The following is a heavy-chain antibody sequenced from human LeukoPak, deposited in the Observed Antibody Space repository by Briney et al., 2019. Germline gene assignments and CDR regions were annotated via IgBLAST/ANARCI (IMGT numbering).Heavy chain of an antibody. V-gene: IGHV4-59*01. Sequence: SETLSLTCTVSGGSISSYYWSWIRQPPGKGLEWIGYIYYSGSTNYNPSLKSRVTISVDTSKNQFSLKLSSVTAADTAVYYCARGLGYYYDSSGFARSQNAFDIWGQGTMVTVSS. J-gene: IGHJ3*02. D-gene: IGHD3-22*01. CDR1: GGSISSYY. CDR3: ARGLGYYYDSSGFARSQNAFDI. CDR2: IYYSGST.